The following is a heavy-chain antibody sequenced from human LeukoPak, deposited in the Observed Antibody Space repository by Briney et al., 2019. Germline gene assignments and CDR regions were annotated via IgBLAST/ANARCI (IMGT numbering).Heavy chain of an antibody. CDR3: AREDGQWELPGHFDY. CDR2: IYPGYSDT. V-gene: IGHV5-51*01. D-gene: IGHD1-26*01. J-gene: IGHJ4*02. CDR1: GYSFTSYW. Sequence: GESLKISCKGSGYSFTSYWIGWVRQIPGKGLEWMGIIYPGYSDTRYSASFQCQVTISAAKSISTAYLQWSSLKASDTAMYYCAREDGQWELPGHFDYWGQGTLVTVSS.